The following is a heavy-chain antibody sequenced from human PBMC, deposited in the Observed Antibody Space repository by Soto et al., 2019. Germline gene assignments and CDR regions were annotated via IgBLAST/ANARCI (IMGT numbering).Heavy chain of an antibody. Sequence: SVKVSCKASGGTFSSYPINWVRQAPGQGLEWLGEIIPIFGTTDYAQKFQGRVTLTADESTNTAYMELSSLRSEDTAVYYCATNVDNGYYVRWFDPWGQGTLVTVSS. CDR2: IIPIFGTT. J-gene: IGHJ5*02. CDR1: GGTFSSYP. V-gene: IGHV1-69*13. CDR3: ATNVDNGYYVRWFDP. D-gene: IGHD3-22*01.